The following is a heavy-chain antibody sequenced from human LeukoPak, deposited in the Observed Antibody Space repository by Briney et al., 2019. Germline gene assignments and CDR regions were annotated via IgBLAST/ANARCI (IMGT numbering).Heavy chain of an antibody. CDR3: ARDFNWLLFDY. Sequence: APLRLSSAASEFTFTAYRMHWVRQAPGKGLIGVSRVKYDGSTTAYADSVKGGFAISRDNTRNSLYLEMNRLRVEDAAVYYCARDFNWLLFDYWGQGALVTVSS. V-gene: IGHV3-74*01. D-gene: IGHD3-9*01. CDR1: EFTFTAYR. CDR2: VKYDGSTT. J-gene: IGHJ4*02.